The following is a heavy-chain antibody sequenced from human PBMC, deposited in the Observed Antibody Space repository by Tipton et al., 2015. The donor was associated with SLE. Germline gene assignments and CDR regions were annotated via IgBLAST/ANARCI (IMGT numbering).Heavy chain of an antibody. CDR2: INHSGST. CDR3: ARVPWIVVVPAALWGCYFDY. V-gene: IGHV4-34*01. D-gene: IGHD2-2*01. CDR1: GGSFSVHY. J-gene: IGHJ4*02. Sequence: TLSLTCAVYGGSFSVHYWSWSWIRQPPGKGLEWIGEINHSGSTHYNPSLKSRVTISVDTSKNQFSLKLSSVTAADTSVYYCARVPWIVVVPAALWGCYFDYWSQGTLVPVSS.